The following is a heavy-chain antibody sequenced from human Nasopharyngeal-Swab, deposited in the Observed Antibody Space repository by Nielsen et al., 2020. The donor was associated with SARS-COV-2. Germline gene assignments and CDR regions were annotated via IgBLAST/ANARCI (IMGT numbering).Heavy chain of an antibody. D-gene: IGHD3-22*01. V-gene: IGHV3-21*01. CDR3: ARENYDNSGLSWFDP. Sequence: GESLKISCAASGFTFSSYPMNWVRQAPGKGLEWAASITASSSYIFYAESVEGRFTVSRDNAKSSLFLQMNSLRAEDTALYYCARENYDNSGLSWFDPWGQGALVTVSS. J-gene: IGHJ5*02. CDR1: GFTFSSYP. CDR2: ITASSSYI.